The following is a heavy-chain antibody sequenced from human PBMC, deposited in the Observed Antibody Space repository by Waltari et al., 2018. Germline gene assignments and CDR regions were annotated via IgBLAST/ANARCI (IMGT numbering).Heavy chain of an antibody. J-gene: IGHJ4*01. CDR1: RFRLSTNW. CDR3: ARAYD. CDR2: IKEDGSEK. D-gene: IGHD2-8*01. V-gene: IGHV3-7*01. Sequence: EVQLVESGGGLVQPGGSLRLSCAASRFRLSTNWMSWVRQAPGKGPEWVASIKEDGSEKYYVDSVKGRFTISRDNAKNSLYLQMNSLRAEDTAVYYCARAYDWGHGTLVTVSS.